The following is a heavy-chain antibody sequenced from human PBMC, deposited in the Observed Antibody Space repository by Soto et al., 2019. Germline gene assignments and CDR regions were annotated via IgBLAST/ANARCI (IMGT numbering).Heavy chain of an antibody. CDR3: ARGHRQLVKSRGLTFWFDP. J-gene: IGHJ5*02. D-gene: IGHD6-6*01. CDR1: WGSFGGFY. V-gene: IGHV4-34*01. CDR2: INHSGST. Sequence: ALVTPCLPWAVFWGSFGGFYCSWIRQPPRKGVEWIGEINHSGSTNYNPSLKSRVTISVDTSKNQFSLKLSSVTAADTAVYYCARGHRQLVKSRGLTFWFDPWGQGTLVTVSS.